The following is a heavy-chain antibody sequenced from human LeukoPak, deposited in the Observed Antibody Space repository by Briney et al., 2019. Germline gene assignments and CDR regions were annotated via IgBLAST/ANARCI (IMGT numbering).Heavy chain of an antibody. CDR2: INPSGGST. J-gene: IGHJ4*02. Sequence: GASVKVSCKAPGYTLTSYYMHWVRQAPAQGLEWMGVINPSGGSTSYAQKFQGRVTMTSDMSTSTVYMELSSLRSEDTAMYYCARRYCSGGGCPNDYWGQGTLVTVSS. V-gene: IGHV1-46*01. CDR3: ARRYCSGGGCPNDY. CDR1: GYTLTSYY. D-gene: IGHD2-15*01.